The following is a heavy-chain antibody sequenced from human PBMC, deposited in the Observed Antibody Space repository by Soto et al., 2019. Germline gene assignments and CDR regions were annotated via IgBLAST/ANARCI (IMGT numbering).Heavy chain of an antibody. CDR1: GFTFSSYE. Sequence: PGGSLRLSCAASGFTFSSYEMNWVRQAPGKGLEWVSYISSSGSTIYYADSVKGRFTISRDNAKNSLYLQMNSLRAEDTAVYYCARGAHGGSRYFDYWGQGTLVTVSS. D-gene: IGHD2-15*01. CDR2: ISSSGSTI. CDR3: ARGAHGGSRYFDY. J-gene: IGHJ4*02. V-gene: IGHV3-48*03.